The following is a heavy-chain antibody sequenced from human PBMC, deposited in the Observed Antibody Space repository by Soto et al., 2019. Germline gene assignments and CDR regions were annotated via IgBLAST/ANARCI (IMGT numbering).Heavy chain of an antibody. D-gene: IGHD3-10*01. CDR1: GGSVSGYY. J-gene: IGHJ6*02. Sequence: SGTLSLTCAVYGGSVSGYYWSGIRQPPGKGLEWIGEINHSGSTNYNPSLKSRVTISVDTSKNQFSLKLSSVTAADTAVYYCARARQGSYVWGQGTTVTVYS. V-gene: IGHV4-34*01. CDR3: ARARQGSYV. CDR2: INHSGST.